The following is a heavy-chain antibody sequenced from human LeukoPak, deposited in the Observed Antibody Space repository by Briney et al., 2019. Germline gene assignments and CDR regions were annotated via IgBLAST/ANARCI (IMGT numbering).Heavy chain of an antibody. CDR1: GGSIRSGSYY. CDR3: ARDHPTPNTGYMDV. J-gene: IGHJ6*03. Sequence: SETLSLTCTVSGGSIRSGSYYWSWIRQPAGKGLEWIGRIYTSGTTNYNPSLKSRVTISEDTSKNQFSLNLNSVTAADTAVYYCARDHPTPNTGYMDVWGKGTTVTVSS. CDR2: IYTSGTT. V-gene: IGHV4-61*02. D-gene: IGHD1-1*01.